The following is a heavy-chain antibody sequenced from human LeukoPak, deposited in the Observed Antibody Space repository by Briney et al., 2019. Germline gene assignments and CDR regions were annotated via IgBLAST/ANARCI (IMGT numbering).Heavy chain of an antibody. J-gene: IGHJ4*02. Sequence: PGGSLRLSCAASGFTVSSNYMSWVRQAPGKGLEWVSVIYSGGSTYYADSVKGRFTISRHNFKNTLYLQMNSLRAEDTAVYYCARAPGGRYSYYFDYWGQGTLVTVSS. CDR1: GFTVSSNY. V-gene: IGHV3-53*04. D-gene: IGHD5-18*01. CDR3: ARAPGGRYSYYFDY. CDR2: IYSGGST.